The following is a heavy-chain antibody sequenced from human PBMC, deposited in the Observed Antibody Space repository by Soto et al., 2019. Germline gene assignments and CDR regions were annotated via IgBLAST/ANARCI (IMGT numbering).Heavy chain of an antibody. CDR3: ARSAWIQLWLLGY. CDR1: GYTFTSYA. Sequence: ASVKVSCKASGYTFTSYAMHWVRQAPGQRLEWMGWINAGNGNTKYSQKFQGRVTITRDTSASTAYMELSSLRSEDAAVYYCARSAWIQLWLLGYWGQGTLVTVSS. CDR2: INAGNGNT. V-gene: IGHV1-3*01. J-gene: IGHJ4*02. D-gene: IGHD5-18*01.